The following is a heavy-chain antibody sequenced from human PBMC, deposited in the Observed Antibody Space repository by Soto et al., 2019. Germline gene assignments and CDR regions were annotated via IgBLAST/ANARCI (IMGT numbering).Heavy chain of an antibody. J-gene: IGHJ4*02. CDR1: GFTFSSYW. CDR2: INSDGSST. CDR3: AREGPDCSGGSCYFDY. D-gene: IGHD2-15*01. V-gene: IGHV3-74*01. Sequence: EVQLVESGGGLVQPGGSLRLSCAASGFTFSSYWMHWVRQAPGKGLVWVSRINSDGSSTSYADSVKGRFTISRDNAKNTLYLQMNSLRAEDTAVYYCAREGPDCSGGSCYFDYWGQGTLVTVSS.